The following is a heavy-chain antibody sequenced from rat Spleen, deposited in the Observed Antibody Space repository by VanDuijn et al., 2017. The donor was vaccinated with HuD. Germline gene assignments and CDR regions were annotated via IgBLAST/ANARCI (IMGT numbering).Heavy chain of an antibody. CDR2: ISYDGSST. D-gene: IGHD4-3*01. CDR3: ARHNSGYGVMDA. CDR1: GFTFSNYD. V-gene: IGHV5-29*01. Sequence: EVKLVESGGGLVQPGRSMKVSCTASGFTFSNYDMAWVRQAPTKGLEWVATISYDGSSTYYRDSVKGRFTISRDNAKSTLYLQMDSLRSEDTATYYCARHNSGYGVMDAWGQGASVTVSS. J-gene: IGHJ4*01.